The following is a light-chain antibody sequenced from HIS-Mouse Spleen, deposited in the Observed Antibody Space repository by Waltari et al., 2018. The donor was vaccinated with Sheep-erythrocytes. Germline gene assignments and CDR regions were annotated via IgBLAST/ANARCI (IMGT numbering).Light chain of an antibody. CDR3: AAWDDSLNGYV. J-gene: IGLJ1*01. CDR1: SSNLGSTT. V-gene: IGLV1-44*01. Sequence: QSVLTQPPSASGTPGQRVPISCSGSSSNLGSTTVNWYQQLPGTAPKLLIYSNNQRPSGVPDRFSGSKSGTSASLAISGLQSEDEADYYCAAWDDSLNGYVFGTGTKVTVL. CDR2: SNN.